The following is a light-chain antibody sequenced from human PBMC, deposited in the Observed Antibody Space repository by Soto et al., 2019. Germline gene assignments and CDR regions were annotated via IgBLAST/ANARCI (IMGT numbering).Light chain of an antibody. CDR2: GAS. Sequence: EIVLTQSPGTMSLSPGERATLSCRASQSVSSSYLAWYQQKPGQAPRLLIYGASSRATGIPDRFSGSGSGTDFTLTIRRLEPEDVAVYYCQQYGSSPLTFGGGPKVDIK. V-gene: IGKV3-20*01. CDR3: QQYGSSPLT. J-gene: IGKJ4*01. CDR1: QSVSSSY.